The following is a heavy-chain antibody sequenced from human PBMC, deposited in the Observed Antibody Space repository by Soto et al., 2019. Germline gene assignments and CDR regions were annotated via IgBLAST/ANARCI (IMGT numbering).Heavy chain of an antibody. CDR3: ARGDATKIVVTTYYAMDV. CDR1: GGSLSNYG. Sequence: QVQLVQSGAEVKKPGSPVKVSCKASGGSLSNYGISWVRQAPGQGLEWMGAIIPVFGTPNYAQKFQDRVTITADESTTTVYMEVRSLTSEDTAVYYCARGDATKIVVTTYYAMDVWGQGPTVTVSS. V-gene: IGHV1-69*12. CDR2: IIPVFGTP. D-gene: IGHD3-22*01. J-gene: IGHJ6*02.